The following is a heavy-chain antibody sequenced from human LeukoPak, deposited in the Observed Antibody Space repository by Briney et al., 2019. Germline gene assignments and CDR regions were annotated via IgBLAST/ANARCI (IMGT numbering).Heavy chain of an antibody. D-gene: IGHD3-22*01. Sequence: QAGGSLRLSCAASGFTVSSNYMNWVRQAPGKGLEWVSVIYSGGSTYYSDSVKGRFTISRDNSKNTLYLQMNGLRAEDTAVYYCARDFGGSYYDRSAYPLGWFDPWGQGTLVTVSS. CDR2: IYSGGST. CDR1: GFTVSSNY. V-gene: IGHV3-53*01. CDR3: ARDFGGSYYDRSAYPLGWFDP. J-gene: IGHJ5*02.